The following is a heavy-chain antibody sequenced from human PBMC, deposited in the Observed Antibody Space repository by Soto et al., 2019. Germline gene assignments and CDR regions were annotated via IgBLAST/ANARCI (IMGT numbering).Heavy chain of an antibody. CDR2: IIPIFGTA. V-gene: IGHV1-69*13. CDR1: GGTFSSYA. CDR3: ARSIVATITGFDY. J-gene: IGHJ4*02. Sequence: SVKVSCKASGGTFSSYAISWVRQAPGQGLEWMGGIIPIFGTANYAQKFQGRVTITADESTSTAYMELSSLRSEDTAVYYCARSIVATITGFDYWGQGTLVTVSS. D-gene: IGHD5-12*01.